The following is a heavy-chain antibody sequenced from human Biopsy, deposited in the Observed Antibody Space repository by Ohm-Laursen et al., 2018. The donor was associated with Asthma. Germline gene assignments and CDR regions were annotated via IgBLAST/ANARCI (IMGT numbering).Heavy chain of an antibody. V-gene: IGHV4-39*01. Sequence: SETLSLTWTVSGGSMSSSSYSWGWIRQPPGKGLEWIGSISYTGNTDIPSLRSRVTLSVATSKNNFSLKLTSVTAADTAVFYCARHWNWGSFFDYWGQGMLVTVSS. CDR2: ISYTGNT. D-gene: IGHD7-27*01. J-gene: IGHJ4*02. CDR1: GGSMSSSSYS. CDR3: ARHWNWGSFFDY.